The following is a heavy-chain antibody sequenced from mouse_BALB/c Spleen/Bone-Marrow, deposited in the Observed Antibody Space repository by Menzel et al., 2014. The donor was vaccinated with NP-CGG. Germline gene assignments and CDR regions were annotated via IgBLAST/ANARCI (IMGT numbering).Heavy chain of an antibody. Sequence: QVQLKHSGPGLVAPSQRLSITCTVSGFSLSSYGVHWVRQSPGKGLEWLVVIWSDGSTTYNSALKSRLSISKDNSKSQVFLKMNSLQTDDTAIYYCARYGNYAVDYWGQGTSVTVSS. CDR1: GFSLSSYG. V-gene: IGHV2-6*02. CDR3: ARYGNYAVDY. CDR2: IWSDGST. J-gene: IGHJ4*01. D-gene: IGHD2-1*01.